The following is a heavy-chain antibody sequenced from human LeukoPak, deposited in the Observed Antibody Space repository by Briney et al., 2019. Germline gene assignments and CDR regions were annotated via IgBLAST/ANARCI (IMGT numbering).Heavy chain of an antibody. Sequence: SETLSLTCTVSGGSISSSSYYWGWIRQPPGKGLEWIGSINYSGSTYYNPSLKSRVTISVDTSKNQFSLKLSSVTAADTAVYYCARGRKYLLLFVARNRSYFDYWGQGTVVTVSS. V-gene: IGHV4-39*07. D-gene: IGHD2-2*01. CDR3: ARGRKYLLLFVARNRSYFDY. J-gene: IGHJ4*02. CDR2: INYSGST. CDR1: GGSISSSSYY.